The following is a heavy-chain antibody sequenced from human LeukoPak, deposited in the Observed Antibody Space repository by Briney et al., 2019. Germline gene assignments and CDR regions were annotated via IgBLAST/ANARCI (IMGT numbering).Heavy chain of an antibody. J-gene: IGHJ4*02. CDR2: IYSGGST. CDR3: ARGGGSRPYGDHEVEFDY. D-gene: IGHD4-17*01. Sequence: GGSLRLSCAASGFTVSSNYMSWVRQAPGKGLEWGSVIYSGGSTYYADSVKGRFTISRDNSKNTLYLQMNSLRAEDTAVYYCARGGGSRPYGDHEVEFDYWGQGTLVTVSS. CDR1: GFTVSSNY. V-gene: IGHV3-53*01.